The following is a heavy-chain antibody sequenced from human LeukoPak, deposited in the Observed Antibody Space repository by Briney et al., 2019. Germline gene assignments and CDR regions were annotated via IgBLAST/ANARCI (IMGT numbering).Heavy chain of an antibody. CDR3: ATKPYTGYDFNY. J-gene: IGHJ4*02. CDR2: INTNTGDP. CDR1: GYTYTSYG. Sequence: ASVKVSCKASGYTYTSYGIHWVRQAPGQGLEWMGWINTNTGDPTYAQGFTGRFVFSLDTSVSTAYLQINSLKAEDTAVYFCATKPYTGYDFNYWGQGTLLTVSS. V-gene: IGHV7-4-1*02. D-gene: IGHD5-12*01.